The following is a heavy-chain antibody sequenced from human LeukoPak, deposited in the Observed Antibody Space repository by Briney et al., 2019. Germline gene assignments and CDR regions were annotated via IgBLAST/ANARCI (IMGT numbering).Heavy chain of an antibody. D-gene: IGHD2-15*01. V-gene: IGHV3-23*05. CDR1: GYTFSSYA. J-gene: IGHJ4*02. CDR3: ATLRLSDHFDY. Sequence: GGSLRLSCAASGYTFSSYAMNWVRLSAGKGLEWVSAITDNGNTTYYADSVKGRFTISRDNSKNTLYLQMNSLRAEDTAVYYCATLRLSDHFDYWGQGTLVTVSS. CDR2: ITDNGNTT.